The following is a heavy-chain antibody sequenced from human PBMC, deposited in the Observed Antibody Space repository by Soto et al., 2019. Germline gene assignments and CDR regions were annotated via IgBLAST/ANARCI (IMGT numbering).Heavy chain of an antibody. Sequence: QVQLVQSGAEVKKPGSSVKVSCKASGGTFSRYAISWVRQAPGQGLEWMGGIITIFGTANYAQKFQGRVTITADESTSTSYMGMGRLRSEDTAVYYCARLGAALRDYYYGMDVWGQGTTVTVSS. D-gene: IGHD6-25*01. CDR1: GGTFSRYA. CDR3: ARLGAALRDYYYGMDV. CDR2: IITIFGTA. V-gene: IGHV1-69*12. J-gene: IGHJ6*02.